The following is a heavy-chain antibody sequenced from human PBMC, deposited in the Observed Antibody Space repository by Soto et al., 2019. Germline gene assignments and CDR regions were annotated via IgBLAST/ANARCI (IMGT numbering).Heavy chain of an antibody. CDR2: ISNDGRAK. J-gene: IGHJ4*02. CDR1: GFTFTTYA. CDR3: ARDQCFGGGRSCYYFDF. D-gene: IGHD2-15*01. V-gene: IGHV3-30*04. Sequence: PGGSLRLSCAASGFTFTTYAIHWVRQAPGKGLEWVAVISNDGRAKYYADSVKGRFTISRDNSKNTLYLQMNSLRSGDTAVYYCARDQCFGGGRSCYYFDFWGQGTLVTVSS.